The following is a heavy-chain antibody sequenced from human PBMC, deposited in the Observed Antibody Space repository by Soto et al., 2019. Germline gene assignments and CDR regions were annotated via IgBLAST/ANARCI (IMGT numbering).Heavy chain of an antibody. D-gene: IGHD5-18*01. CDR3: ARAAYSYGTAYLSYYYGMDV. CDR2: IIPIFGTA. CDR1: GGTFSSYG. V-gene: IGHV1-69*13. Sequence: ASVKVSCKASGGTFSSYGISWVRQAPGQGLEWMGGIIPIFGTANYAQKFQGRVTITADESTSTAYMELSSLRSEDTAVYYCARAAYSYGTAYLSYYYGMDVWG. J-gene: IGHJ6*02.